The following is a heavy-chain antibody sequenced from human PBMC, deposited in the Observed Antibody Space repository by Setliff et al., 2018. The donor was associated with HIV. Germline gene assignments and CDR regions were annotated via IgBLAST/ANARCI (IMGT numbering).Heavy chain of an antibody. Sequence: GESLKISCKGSGYTFSRYWIGWVRQMPGKGLEWMGIINVGDSDTRYSPSFQGQVTISADKSISTAYLQWSSLKASDTAMYYCSRITRTVYYDSSAYDALDIWGQGTLVTVSS. V-gene: IGHV5-51*01. J-gene: IGHJ3*02. CDR3: SRITRTVYYDSSAYDALDI. CDR2: INVGDSDT. CDR1: GYTFSRYW. D-gene: IGHD3-22*01.